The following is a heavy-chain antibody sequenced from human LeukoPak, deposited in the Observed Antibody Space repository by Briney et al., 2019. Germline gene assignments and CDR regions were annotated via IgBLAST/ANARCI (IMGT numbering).Heavy chain of an antibody. CDR2: ISGGGGST. V-gene: IGHV3-23*01. CDR3: AKGGKWDVTPYDY. J-gene: IGHJ4*02. D-gene: IGHD1-26*01. CDR1: GFTFTSYS. Sequence: GGSLRLSCAASGFTFTSYSMNWVRQAPGKGLEWVSTISGGGGSTYYADSVKGRFTISRDNSKNTLYLQVNSLRAEDTAVYYCAKGGKWDVTPYDYWGQGTLVTVSS.